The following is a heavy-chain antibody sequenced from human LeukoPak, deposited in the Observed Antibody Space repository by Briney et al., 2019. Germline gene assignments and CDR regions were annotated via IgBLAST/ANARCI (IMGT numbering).Heavy chain of an antibody. Sequence: ASVKVSCKASGYTFTGYYMHWVRQAPGQGLEWMGIINPSGGSTSYAQKFQGRVTMTRDMSTSTVYMELSSLRSEDTAVYYCARGAYCGGDCYSAYYYYMDVWGKGTTVTVSS. CDR3: ARGAYCGGDCYSAYYYYMDV. D-gene: IGHD2-21*02. V-gene: IGHV1-46*01. J-gene: IGHJ6*03. CDR2: INPSGGST. CDR1: GYTFTGYY.